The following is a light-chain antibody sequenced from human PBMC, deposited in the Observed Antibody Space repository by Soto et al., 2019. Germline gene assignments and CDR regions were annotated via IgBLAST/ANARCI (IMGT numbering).Light chain of an antibody. CDR2: DAS. J-gene: IGKJ2*01. CDR3: QQYNNWPPYT. V-gene: IGKV3-15*01. Sequence: EIVMTQSPATLSVSPGERATLSCRASQSVSSNLAWYQQKPGQAPRLLIYDASTRATGIPARFSGSGSGTELTLNISSMQSEDFALYYCQQYNNWPPYTFGQGTNLEIK. CDR1: QSVSSN.